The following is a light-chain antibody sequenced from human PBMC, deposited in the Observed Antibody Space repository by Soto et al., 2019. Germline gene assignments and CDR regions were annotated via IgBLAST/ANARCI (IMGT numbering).Light chain of an antibody. CDR1: TGAVTSDNY. CDR2: STD. Sequence: QAVVTQEPSLTVSPGGTVTLTCASSTGAVTSDNYANWLQQKPGQAPRALIYSTDTKHSWTPARFSGSLLGGKAALTLSPVQPDDEADYYCLLYYGGDVVFGGGTKLTVL. CDR3: LLYYGGDVV. J-gene: IGLJ3*02. V-gene: IGLV7-43*01.